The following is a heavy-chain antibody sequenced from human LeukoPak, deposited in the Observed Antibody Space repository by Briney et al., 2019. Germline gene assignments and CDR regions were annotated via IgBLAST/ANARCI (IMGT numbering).Heavy chain of an antibody. CDR1: GFTFSRYW. D-gene: IGHD6-19*01. J-gene: IGHJ6*03. Sequence: GGPLRLSCAASGFTFSRYWMSWIRQAPGKGLEWVANIKQDGSEKYYVDSVKGRFTISRDNAKNSLSLRMNSLRAEDTAVYYCASVSITVAERDYMDVWGKGTTVTVSS. CDR3: ASVSITVAERDYMDV. V-gene: IGHV3-7*01. CDR2: IKQDGSEK.